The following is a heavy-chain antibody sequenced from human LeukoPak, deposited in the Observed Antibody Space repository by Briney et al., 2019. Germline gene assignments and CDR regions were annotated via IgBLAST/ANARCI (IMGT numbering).Heavy chain of an antibody. J-gene: IGHJ4*02. CDR3: ATKQWLAPPPDS. D-gene: IGHD6-19*01. CDR1: GFTFSKYW. CDR2: INTDGTVT. Sequence: GGSLRLSCAASGFTFSKYWMLWVGHAPGKGLESVSRINTDGTVTTYADSVKGRFTVSRDNADNTMFLQMNSVRDEDTAVYYCATKQWLAPPPDSWGQGTPVTVSS. V-gene: IGHV3-74*01.